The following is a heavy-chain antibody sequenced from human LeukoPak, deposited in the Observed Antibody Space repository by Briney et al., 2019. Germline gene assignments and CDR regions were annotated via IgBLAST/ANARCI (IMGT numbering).Heavy chain of an antibody. J-gene: IGHJ6*02. Sequence: SVKVSCKASGGTFSSYAISWVRQAPGQGLEWMGGIIPIFGTANYAQKFQGRVTITADESTSTAYMELSSLRSEDTAVYYCAVVGSGGYTMVYYYYGMDVWGQGTTVTVSS. CDR3: AVVGSGGYTMVYYYYGMDV. V-gene: IGHV1-69*13. CDR2: IIPIFGTA. D-gene: IGHD3-10*01. CDR1: GGTFSSYA.